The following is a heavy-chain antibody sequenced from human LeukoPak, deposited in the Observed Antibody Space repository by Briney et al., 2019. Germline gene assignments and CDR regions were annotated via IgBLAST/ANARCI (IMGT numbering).Heavy chain of an antibody. Sequence: PSETLSLTCTVSGGSISSGSYYWSWIRQPAGKGLEWIGRIYTSGSTNYNPSLKSRVTMSVDTSKNQFSLKLSSVTAADTAVYYCARVVGYQLRPADGDYYYYYYMDVWGKGTTVTVSS. V-gene: IGHV4-61*02. CDR1: GGSISSGSYY. CDR2: IYTSGST. CDR3: ARVVGYQLRPADGDYYYYYYMDV. J-gene: IGHJ6*03. D-gene: IGHD2-2*01.